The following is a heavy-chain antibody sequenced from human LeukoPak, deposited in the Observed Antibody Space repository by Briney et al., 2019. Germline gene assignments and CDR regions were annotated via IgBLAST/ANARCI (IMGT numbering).Heavy chain of an antibody. CDR1: GCTFSNFW. D-gene: IGHD3-22*01. Sequence: PGGSLRLSCAASGCTFSNFWMSWVRQAPGKGLEWVANIKQDGSEKYYVDSVKGRFTISRDNAKNSLYLQMSSLRGDDTALYYCASEDNTGSSAYWGQGTLVTV. CDR3: ASEDNTGSSAY. J-gene: IGHJ4*02. CDR2: IKQDGSEK. V-gene: IGHV3-7*01.